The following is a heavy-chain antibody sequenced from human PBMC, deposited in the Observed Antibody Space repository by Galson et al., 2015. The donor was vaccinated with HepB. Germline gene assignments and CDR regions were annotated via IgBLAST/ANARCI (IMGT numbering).Heavy chain of an antibody. J-gene: IGHJ5*02. Sequence: SVKVSCKASGYTFTSYGISWVRQAPGQGLEWMGWISAYNGNTNYAQKLQGRVTMTTDTSTSTAYMELRSLRSDDTAVYYCARDSLRFLEWFNWFDPWGQGTLVTVSS. CDR2: ISAYNGNT. CDR3: ARDSLRFLEWFNWFDP. D-gene: IGHD3-3*01. CDR1: GYTFTSYG. V-gene: IGHV1-18*01.